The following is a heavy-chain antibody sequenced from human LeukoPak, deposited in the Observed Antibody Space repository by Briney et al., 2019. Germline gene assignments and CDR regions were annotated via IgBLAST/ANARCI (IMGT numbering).Heavy chain of an antibody. CDR2: IYPGDSDS. CDR1: GYTFSNYW. J-gene: IGHJ3*02. V-gene: IGHV5-51*01. Sequence: GDSLQISCQGSGYTFSNYWIGWVRQMPGEGLEWMGIIYPGDSDSKYSPSVQGQVIISADKSISTTYLQWSSLKASDTAMYYCARLRTSSWKDAFDIWGLGTLVTVS. D-gene: IGHD6-13*01. CDR3: ARLRTSSWKDAFDI.